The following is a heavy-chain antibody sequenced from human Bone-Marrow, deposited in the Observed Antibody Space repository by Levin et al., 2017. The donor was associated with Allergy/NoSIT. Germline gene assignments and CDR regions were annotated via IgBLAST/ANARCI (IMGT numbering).Heavy chain of an antibody. CDR1: GFTFSSYA. D-gene: IGHD6-13*01. Sequence: GGSLRLSCAASGFTFSSYAMHWVRQAPGKGLEWVAVISYDGSNKYYADSVKGRFTISRDNSKNTLYLQMNSLRAEDTAVYYCARDWGGSSSWWGRFDYWGQGTLVTVSS. CDR3: ARDWGGSSSWWGRFDY. J-gene: IGHJ4*02. CDR2: ISYDGSNK. V-gene: IGHV3-30-3*01.